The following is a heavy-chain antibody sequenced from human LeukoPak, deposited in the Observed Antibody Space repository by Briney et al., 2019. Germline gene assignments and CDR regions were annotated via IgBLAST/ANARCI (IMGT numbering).Heavy chain of an antibody. CDR2: INGGASTM. Sequence: PGGSLRLSCAASGFCVNTYEMHWVRQAPGKGLEWVSYINGGASTMNYADSVWGRFTISRDDAQNSVHLQMNSLRDEDTAVYYCVRGRLLRSTKYFDYWGQGALVTVSS. V-gene: IGHV3-48*03. CDR3: VRGRLLRSTKYFDY. D-gene: IGHD2-15*01. CDR1: GFCVNTYE. J-gene: IGHJ4*02.